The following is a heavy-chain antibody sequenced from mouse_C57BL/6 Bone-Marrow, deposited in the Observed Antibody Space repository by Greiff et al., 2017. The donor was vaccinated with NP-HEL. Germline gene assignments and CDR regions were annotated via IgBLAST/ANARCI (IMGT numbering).Heavy chain of an antibody. Sequence: VQLQQSGAELVRPGASVTLSCKASGYTFTDYEMHWVKQTPVHGLEWIGAIDPETGGTAYNQKFKGKAILTADKSSSTAYMELRSLTSEDSAVYYWTTLRAYYGSSPAWFAYWGQGTLVTVSA. CDR1: GYTFTDYE. CDR3: TTLRAYYGSSPAWFAY. V-gene: IGHV1-15*01. CDR2: IDPETGGT. J-gene: IGHJ3*01. D-gene: IGHD1-1*01.